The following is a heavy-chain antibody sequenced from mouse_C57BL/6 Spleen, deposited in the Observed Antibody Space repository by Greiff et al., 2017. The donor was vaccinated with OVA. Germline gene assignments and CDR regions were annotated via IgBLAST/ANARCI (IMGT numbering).Heavy chain of an antibody. CDR2: IYPSDSET. D-gene: IGHD1-1*01. CDR1: GYTFTSYW. Sequence: VQLQQPGAELVRPGSSVKLSCKASGYTFTSYWMDWVKQRPGQGLEWIGNIYPSDSETHYNQKFKDKATLTVDKSSSTAYMQLSSLTSEDSAVYYCARDYYGSSYTAMDYWGQGTSVTVSS. CDR3: ARDYYGSSYTAMDY. J-gene: IGHJ4*01. V-gene: IGHV1-61*01.